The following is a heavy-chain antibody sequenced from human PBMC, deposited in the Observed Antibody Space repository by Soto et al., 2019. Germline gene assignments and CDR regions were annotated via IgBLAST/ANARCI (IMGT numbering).Heavy chain of an antibody. CDR2: ISTYNGNT. CDR1: GYIFITYG. D-gene: IGHD2-21*02. J-gene: IGHJ1*01. Sequence: GASVKVSCKASGYIFITYGISWVRQAPGQGLEWMGRISTYNGNTNYAQNLQGRVTMTTDTSTSTAYMELRSLRSDDTAMYYCARGESWVVTASAEYFQHWGQGTLVTVSS. CDR3: ARGESWVVTASAEYFQH. V-gene: IGHV1-18*01.